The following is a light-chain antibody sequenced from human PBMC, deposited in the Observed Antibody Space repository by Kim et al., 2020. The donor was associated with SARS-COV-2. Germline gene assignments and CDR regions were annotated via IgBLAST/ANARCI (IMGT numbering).Light chain of an antibody. Sequence: VSPGERATLSCRASQSVSSNLAWYQQKPGQAPRLLIYGTSTRATGIPVRFSGSGSGTEFTLTISSLQSEDFALYYCHQYSGWPPYSFGQGTKLEI. V-gene: IGKV3-15*01. CDR2: GTS. CDR1: QSVSSN. J-gene: IGKJ2*03. CDR3: HQYSGWPPYS.